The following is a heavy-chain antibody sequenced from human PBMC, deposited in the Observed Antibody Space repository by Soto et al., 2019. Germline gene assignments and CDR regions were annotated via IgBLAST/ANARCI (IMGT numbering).Heavy chain of an antibody. V-gene: IGHV1-69*13. Sequence: EASVQVSCKASGVTFSSYAISWVRQAPGQGLEWMGGIIPIFGTANYAQKFQGRVTITADESTSTAYMELSSLRSEDTAVYYCVRDRITMGRGVPYYYYGMDVWGPGTSVTVAS. CDR3: VRDRITMGRGVPYYYYGMDV. J-gene: IGHJ6*01. D-gene: IGHD3-10*01. CDR1: GVTFSSYA. CDR2: IIPIFGTA.